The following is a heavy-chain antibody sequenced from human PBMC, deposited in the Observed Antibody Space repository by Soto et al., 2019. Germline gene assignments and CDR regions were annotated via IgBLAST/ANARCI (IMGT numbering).Heavy chain of an antibody. J-gene: IGHJ4*02. V-gene: IGHV3-15*01. CDR2: IKSKTYGETT. CDR1: GFSFSNAW. CDR3: IHGSGWYDY. D-gene: IGHD6-19*01. Sequence: GSLRLSCAASGFSFSNAWMSWVRQGPGKGLEWVGLIKSKTYGETTDYSAPAKGRFTISRDDSKNTLYLQLNSLKNEDTAVYYCIHGSGWYDYWGQGTLVTVSS.